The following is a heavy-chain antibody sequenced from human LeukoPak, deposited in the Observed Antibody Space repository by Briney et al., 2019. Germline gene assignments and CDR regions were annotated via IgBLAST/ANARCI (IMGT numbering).Heavy chain of an antibody. CDR1: GFTFSSYR. CDR3: ARGSSGWSPWFDP. Sequence: GGSLRLSCAASGFTFSSYRMNWVRQAPGKGLEWVSYISSSSSTIYYADSVKGRFTISRDNAKNSLYLQMNSLRAEDTAVYYCARGSSGWSPWFDPWGQGTLVTVSS. CDR2: ISSSSSTI. V-gene: IGHV3-48*01. D-gene: IGHD6-19*01. J-gene: IGHJ5*02.